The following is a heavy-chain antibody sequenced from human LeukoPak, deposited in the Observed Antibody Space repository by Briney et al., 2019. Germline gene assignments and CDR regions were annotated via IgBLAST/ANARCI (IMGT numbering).Heavy chain of an antibody. CDR1: GFTFSNYS. V-gene: IGHV3-21*01. Sequence: GGSLRLSCAASGFTFSNYSMNWVRQAPGKGLEWVSSISSSGSYIYYADSVKGRFTISRDNAKNSLYLQMNSLRAEDTAVYYCAREGGDFWSGYLGLDYWGQGTLVTVSS. CDR3: AREGGDFWSGYLGLDY. D-gene: IGHD3-3*01. CDR2: ISSSGSYI. J-gene: IGHJ4*02.